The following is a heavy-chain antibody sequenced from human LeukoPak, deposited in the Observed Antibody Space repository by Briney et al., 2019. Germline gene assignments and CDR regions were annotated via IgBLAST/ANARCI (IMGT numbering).Heavy chain of an antibody. Sequence: ASVKVSCKASGYTFTSYDINWVRQATGQGLEWMGWMNPNSGNTGYAQKLQGRVTMTTDTSTSTAYMELRSLRSDDTAVYYCARDSGSYYRDWGQGTLVTVSS. D-gene: IGHD1-26*01. CDR3: ARDSGSYYRD. CDR1: GYTFTSYD. CDR2: MNPNSGNT. V-gene: IGHV1-8*01. J-gene: IGHJ4*02.